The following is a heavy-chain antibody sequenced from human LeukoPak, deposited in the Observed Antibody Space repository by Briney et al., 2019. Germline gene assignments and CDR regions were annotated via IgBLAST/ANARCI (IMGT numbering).Heavy chain of an antibody. J-gene: IGHJ3*02. V-gene: IGHV3-48*03. CDR1: GFIFSSYE. CDR2: ISGSGRTM. Sequence: GGSLRLSCAASGFIFSSYEMSWVRQAPGKGLEWVSYISGSGRTMYYADSVKGRFTISRDNSKNTLYLQMNSLRAEDTAVYYCERGEVLWFGELRGNDAFDIWGQGTMVTVSS. D-gene: IGHD3-10*01. CDR3: ERGEVLWFGELRGNDAFDI.